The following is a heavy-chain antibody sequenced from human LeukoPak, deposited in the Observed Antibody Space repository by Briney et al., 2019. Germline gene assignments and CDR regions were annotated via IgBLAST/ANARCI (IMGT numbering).Heavy chain of an antibody. CDR2: IYYSGST. V-gene: IGHV4-39*01. Sequence: SETLSLTCTVSGGSISSSSYYWGWIRQPPGKGLEWIGGIYYSGSTYYNPSLKSRVTISVDTSKNQFSLKLSSVTAADTAVYFCARQVYSNYYYYYMDVWGKGTTVTVSS. CDR1: GGSISSSSYY. CDR3: ARQVYSNYYYYYMDV. D-gene: IGHD4-11*01. J-gene: IGHJ6*03.